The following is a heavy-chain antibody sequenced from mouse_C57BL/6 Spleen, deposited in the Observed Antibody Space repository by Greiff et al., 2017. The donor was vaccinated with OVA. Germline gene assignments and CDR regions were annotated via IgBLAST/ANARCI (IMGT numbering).Heavy chain of an antibody. CDR1: GFTFSSYT. V-gene: IGHV5-9*01. CDR2: ISGGGGNT. J-gene: IGHJ2*01. D-gene: IGHD2-2*01. Sequence: EVQPVESGGGLVKPGGSLKLSCAASGFTFSSYTMSWVRQTPEKRLEWVATISGGGGNTYYPASVKGRFTISRDNAKNTLYLQMSSLRSDDTALYYCARHRGVTTFFFDYWGQGTTLTVSS. CDR3: ARHRGVTTFFFDY.